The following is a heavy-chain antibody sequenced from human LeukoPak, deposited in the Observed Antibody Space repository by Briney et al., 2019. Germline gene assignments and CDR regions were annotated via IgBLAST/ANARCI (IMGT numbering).Heavy chain of an antibody. V-gene: IGHV3-23*01. J-gene: IGHJ5*02. CDR3: AKIEVAGTYDWFDP. CDR1: GFTFSSYA. D-gene: IGHD6-19*01. Sequence: PGGSLRLSCAASGFTFSSYAMSWVRQAPGKGLEWVSTISGGGGSTYYADSVKGGFTISRDNFKNTLYLQMNSLRAEDTAVYYCAKIEVAGTYDWFDPWGQGTLVTVSS. CDR2: ISGGGGST.